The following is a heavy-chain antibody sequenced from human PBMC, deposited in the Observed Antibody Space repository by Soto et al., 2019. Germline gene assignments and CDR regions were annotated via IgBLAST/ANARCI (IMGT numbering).Heavy chain of an antibody. CDR3: ARDLEGHDY. J-gene: IGHJ4*02. D-gene: IGHD3-3*01. CDR1: DFSLSPYW. Sequence: GGSLRLSCAASDFSLSPYWMHWVRQVPGRGLEWVARLSSDGFGAAYADSVKGRFFISRDIARNTLSLQMNSLRADDTAVYYCARDLEGHDYWGRGTSVTVSS. V-gene: IGHV3-74*03. CDR2: LSSDGFGA.